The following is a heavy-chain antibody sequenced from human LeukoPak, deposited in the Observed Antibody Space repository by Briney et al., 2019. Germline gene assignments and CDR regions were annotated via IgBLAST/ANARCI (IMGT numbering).Heavy chain of an antibody. V-gene: IGHV4-39*07. D-gene: IGHD4-11*01. CDR1: GGSISSGSYY. CDR2: INHSGST. CDR3: AAMTTTQNWFDP. J-gene: IGHJ5*02. Sequence: PSETLSLTCTVSGGSISSGSYYWSWIRQPPGKGLEWIGEINHSGSTNYNPSLKSRVTISVDTSKNQFSLKLSSVTAADTAVYYCAAMTTTQNWFDPWGQGTLVTVSS.